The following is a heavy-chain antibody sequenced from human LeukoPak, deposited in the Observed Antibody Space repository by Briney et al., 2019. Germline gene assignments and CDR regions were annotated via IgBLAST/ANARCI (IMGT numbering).Heavy chain of an antibody. CDR2: MNPNSGNT. J-gene: IGHJ3*02. CDR3: ARVPSYYDFWSGQRSTAFDI. CDR1: GYTFTGYY. V-gene: IGHV1-8*02. D-gene: IGHD3-3*01. Sequence: ASVKVSCKASGYTFTGYYMHWVRQATGQGLEWMGWMNPNSGNTGYAQKFQGRVTMTRNTSISTAYMELSSLRSEDTAVYYCARVPSYYDFWSGQRSTAFDIWGQGTMVTVSS.